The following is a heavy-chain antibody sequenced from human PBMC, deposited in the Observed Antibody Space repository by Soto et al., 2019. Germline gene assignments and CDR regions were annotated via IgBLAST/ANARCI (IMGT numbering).Heavy chain of an antibody. CDR2: ISNDGSNE. D-gene: IGHD3-10*01. CDR3: AKGEVRGIIPSYFDD. CDR1: GFTFRWFG. J-gene: IGHJ4*02. V-gene: IGHV3-30*18. Sequence: GGVLSLSCAGSGFTFRWFGMNWVRPAPGKGLEWVARISNDGSNEYYVDSVKGRFTISRDNSKNTLYLQMDSLRAEDTAVYYCAKGEVRGIIPSYFDDWGLGTLVIVSS.